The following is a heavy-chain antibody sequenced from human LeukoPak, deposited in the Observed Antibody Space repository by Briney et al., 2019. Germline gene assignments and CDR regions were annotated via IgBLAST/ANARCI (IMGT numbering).Heavy chain of an antibody. V-gene: IGHV1-2*02. J-gene: IGHJ4*02. CDR3: ARGGITMVRGVIGTNLQFDY. Sequence: GASVKVSCKASGYTFTGYYMHWVRQAPGQGLEWMGWINPNSGGTNYAQKFQGRVTMTRDTSISTAYMELSRLRSDDTAVYYCARGGITMVRGVIGTNLQFDYWGQGTLVTVSS. CDR2: INPNSGGT. CDR1: GYTFTGYY. D-gene: IGHD3-10*01.